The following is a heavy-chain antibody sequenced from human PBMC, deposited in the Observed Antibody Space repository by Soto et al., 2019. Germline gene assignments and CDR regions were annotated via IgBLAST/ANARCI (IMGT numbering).Heavy chain of an antibody. CDR1: GYSFTSYW. Sequence: GESLKISCKGSGYSFTSYWISWVRQMPGKGLEWMGRIDPSDSYTNYSPSFQGHVTISADKSISTAYLQWSSLKASDTAMYYCARLAYYDFWSGRNYYYYYGMDVWGQGTTVTVSS. V-gene: IGHV5-10-1*01. D-gene: IGHD3-3*01. CDR2: IDPSDSYT. J-gene: IGHJ6*02. CDR3: ARLAYYDFWSGRNYYYYYGMDV.